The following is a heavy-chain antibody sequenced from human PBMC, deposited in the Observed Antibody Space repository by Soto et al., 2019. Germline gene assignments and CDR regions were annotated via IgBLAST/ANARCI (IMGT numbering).Heavy chain of an antibody. CDR2: ISGSGGST. Sequence: GGSLRLSCAASGFTFSSYAMSWVRQAPGKGLEWVSAISGSGGSTYYADSVKGRFTISRENFKNTLYLQKNILRAEDTTVYYCTKGTGYSSGGYYSDYYGMDVMDRGNTVTVSS. CDR1: GFTFSSYA. V-gene: IGHV3-23*01. CDR3: TKGTGYSSGGYYSDYYGMDV. D-gene: IGHD6-19*01. J-gene: IGHJ6*02.